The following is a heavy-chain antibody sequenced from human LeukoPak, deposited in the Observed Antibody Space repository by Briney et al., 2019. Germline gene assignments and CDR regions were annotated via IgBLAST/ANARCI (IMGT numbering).Heavy chain of an antibody. D-gene: IGHD6-19*01. J-gene: IGHJ4*02. CDR1: GFTFSTYS. CDR3: TKDVVPDSGWDLDY. CDR2: IYPNGGST. Sequence: GGSLRLSCAASGFTFSTYSMTWVRQGPGKGLEWVSSIYPNGGSTFYADSVKGRFTISRDNSKNTLYLQMSSRRTEDTAIYYCTKDVVPDSGWDLDYWGQGTLVTASS. V-gene: IGHV3-23*01.